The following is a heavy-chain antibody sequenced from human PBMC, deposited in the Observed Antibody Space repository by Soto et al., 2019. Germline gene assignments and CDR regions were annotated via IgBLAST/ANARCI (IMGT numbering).Heavy chain of an antibody. Sequence: EVQLVESGGGLVRPGGSLRLSCAASGFTFSSYSMNWVRQAPGKGLEWVSSISSSSSYIYYADSVKGRFTISRDNAKNSLYLQMNSLRAEDTAVYYCARVILVVPAAKLYYYYYGMDVWGQGTTVTVSS. CDR1: GFTFSSYS. CDR3: ARVILVVPAAKLYYYYYGMDV. V-gene: IGHV3-21*01. CDR2: ISSSSSYI. J-gene: IGHJ6*02. D-gene: IGHD2-2*01.